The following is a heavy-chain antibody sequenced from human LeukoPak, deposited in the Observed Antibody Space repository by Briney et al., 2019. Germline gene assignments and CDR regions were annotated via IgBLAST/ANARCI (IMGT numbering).Heavy chain of an antibody. CDR3: AKAATPYYDSSGYYKY. D-gene: IGHD3-22*01. J-gene: IGHJ4*02. V-gene: IGHV3-9*01. CDR1: GFTLDDYA. Sequence: GRSLRLSCAASGFTLDDYAMHWVRQAPGKGLEWDSGISWNSGSIGYADSVKGRFTISRDNAKNSLYLQMNSLRAEDTALYYCAKAATPYYDSSGYYKYWAQGTLVTVSS. CDR2: ISWNSGSI.